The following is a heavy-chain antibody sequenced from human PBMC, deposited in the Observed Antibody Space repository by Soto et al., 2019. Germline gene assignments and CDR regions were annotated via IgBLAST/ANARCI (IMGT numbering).Heavy chain of an antibody. CDR3: ARAYYFGSGTSYTLYY. CDR2: ISDDGVSK. CDR1: GFTFSNYG. D-gene: IGHD3-10*01. V-gene: IGHV3-30*03. J-gene: IGHJ4*02. Sequence: PGGSLRLSCAASGFTFSNYGMHWVRQAPGKGLEWVAVISDDGVSKYYADSVQGRFTISRDNSESVVLLQMNSLRPDDTALYFCARAYYFGSGTSYTLYYWGQGTQVTVYS.